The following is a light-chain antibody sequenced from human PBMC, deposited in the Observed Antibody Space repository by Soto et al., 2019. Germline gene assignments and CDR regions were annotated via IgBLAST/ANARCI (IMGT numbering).Light chain of an antibody. CDR2: GAS. CDR3: QQYGRSPRT. J-gene: IGKJ1*01. CDR1: QSVSSSS. V-gene: IGKV3-20*01. Sequence: EIVLTQFPDTLSLSPGERATLSCRASQSVSSSSLAWYQQKRGQAPRLLIPGASSRATGIPDRFSGSGSGTDFTLTISRLEHEDFAVYYCQQYGRSPRTFGQGTRVEV.